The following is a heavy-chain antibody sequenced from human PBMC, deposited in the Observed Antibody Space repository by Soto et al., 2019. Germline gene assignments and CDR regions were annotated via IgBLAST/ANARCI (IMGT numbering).Heavy chain of an antibody. Sequence: SETLSLTCAVYGGSFSGYYWSWIRQPPGKGLEWIGEINHSGSTNYNPSLKSRVTISVDTSKNQFSLKLSSVTAADTAVYYCAVGTEEYSYGSDYWGQGTLVTVSS. CDR2: INHSGST. J-gene: IGHJ4*02. CDR1: GGSFSGYY. D-gene: IGHD5-18*01. CDR3: AVGTEEYSYGSDY. V-gene: IGHV4-34*01.